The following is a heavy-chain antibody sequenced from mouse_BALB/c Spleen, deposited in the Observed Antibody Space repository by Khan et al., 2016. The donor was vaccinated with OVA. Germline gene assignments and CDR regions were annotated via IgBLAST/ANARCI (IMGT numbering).Heavy chain of an antibody. CDR3: TRSILLYFDY. Sequence: VRLQQSGAELVRPGALVKLSCKGSGFNIKDYYMQWVKQRPEQGLEWIGWIDPENGNSIYDPKFQGKATITADTFSNTAYLQLSRLTSEDHAVYYCTRSILLYFDYWGQGTTLTVSS. J-gene: IGHJ2*01. CDR2: IDPENGNS. D-gene: IGHD2-3*01. CDR1: GFNIKDYY. V-gene: IGHV14-1*02.